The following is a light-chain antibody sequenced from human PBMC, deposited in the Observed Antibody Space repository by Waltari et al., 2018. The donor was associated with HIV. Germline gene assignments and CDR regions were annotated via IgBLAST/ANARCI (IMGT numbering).Light chain of an antibody. V-gene: IGLV1-44*01. Sequence: QSVLTQPPSASGTPGQRVTISCSGSSSNIGSNTVNWYQQLPVTAHKLLNYSNNQRPSGVRAQLSVSKAGTSASRGISELQSEEEADYYCAAWDDSLNGPYVVFGGGTKLTVV. CDR1: SSNIGSNT. CDR3: AAWDDSLNGPYVV. CDR2: SNN. J-gene: IGLJ2*01.